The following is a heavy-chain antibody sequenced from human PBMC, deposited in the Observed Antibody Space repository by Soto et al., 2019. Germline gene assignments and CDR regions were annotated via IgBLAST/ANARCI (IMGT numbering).Heavy chain of an antibody. J-gene: IGHJ6*02. CDR2: TRDKPNSYTT. CDR1: GFTFSDHY. D-gene: IGHD4-4*01. V-gene: IGHV3-72*01. Sequence: EVQLVESGGGLVQPGGSLRLSCAASGFTFSDHYMDWVRQAPGKGLGWVGRTRDKPNSYTTEYAASVKGRFTISRDDSENSVYLQMNSLKTEDTAVYYCTSAAVSKTGLDVWGQGTTVTVSS. CDR3: TSAAVSKTGLDV.